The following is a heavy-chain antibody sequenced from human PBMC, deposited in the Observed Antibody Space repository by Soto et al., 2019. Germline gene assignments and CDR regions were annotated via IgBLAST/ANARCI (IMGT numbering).Heavy chain of an antibody. V-gene: IGHV4-39*01. CDR3: ARQPTTGDTDLWFDP. CDR1: GGSISTSRSY. CDR2: IFYSGST. J-gene: IGHJ5*02. Sequence: QLQLLESGPGLVKASETLSLTCNVSGGSISTSRSYWAWIRQPPGKGLEWLANIFYSGSTYYNPSLASRVTVSVDTSKYEFSLKLRSVTAADTAVYYSARQPTTGDTDLWFDPWGQGTLVTVSS. D-gene: IGHD2-21*01.